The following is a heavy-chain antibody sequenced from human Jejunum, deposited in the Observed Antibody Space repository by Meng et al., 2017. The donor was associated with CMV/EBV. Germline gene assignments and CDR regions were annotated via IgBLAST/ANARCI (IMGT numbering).Heavy chain of an antibody. D-gene: IGHD6-19*01. V-gene: IGHV4-34*01. CDR2: IHHSGNT. J-gene: IGHJ4*02. CDR1: SGSFSGDY. CDR3: ARRVAVTGSSFLD. Sequence: GVDSGSFSGDYCAWFRQPPGRGLELIGEIHHSGNTNLKSSLRSRVTMSIDTSKRQVSLTVTSVTAADTGVYYCARRVAVTGSSFLDWGQGALVTVSS.